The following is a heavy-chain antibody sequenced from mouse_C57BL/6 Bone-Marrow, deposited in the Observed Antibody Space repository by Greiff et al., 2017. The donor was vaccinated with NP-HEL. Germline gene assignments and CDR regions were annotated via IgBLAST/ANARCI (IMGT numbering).Heavy chain of an antibody. V-gene: IGHV5-17*01. CDR1: GFTFSDYG. CDR3: ARRRRNWAYYAMDY. Sequence: EVMLVESGGGLVKPGGSLKLSCAASGFTFSDYGMHWVRQAPEKGLEWVAYISSGSSTIYYADTVKGRFTISRDNAKNTLFLQMTSLRSEDTAMYYCARRRRNWAYYAMDYWGQGTSVTVSS. CDR2: ISSGSSTI. J-gene: IGHJ4*01. D-gene: IGHD4-1*01.